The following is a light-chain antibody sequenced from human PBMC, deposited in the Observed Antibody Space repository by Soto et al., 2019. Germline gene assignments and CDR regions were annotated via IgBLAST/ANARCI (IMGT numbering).Light chain of an antibody. Sequence: EIVLTQSPATLSLSPGERATLSCGASQSVRTYLAWYQQKPGQAPRLLIYDVSNRATGIPARFSGSGSGTNFTLTISGLEPEDFAVYYCQHRSGWPPWTFGQGTKVQI. CDR2: DVS. CDR1: QSVRTY. CDR3: QHRSGWPPWT. V-gene: IGKV3-11*01. J-gene: IGKJ1*01.